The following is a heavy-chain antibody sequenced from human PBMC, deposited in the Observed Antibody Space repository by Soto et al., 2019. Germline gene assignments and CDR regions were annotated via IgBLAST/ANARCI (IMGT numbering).Heavy chain of an antibody. V-gene: IGHV3-49*03. CDR2: IRSKAYGGTT. D-gene: IGHD6-19*01. Sequence: GGSLRLSCTASGFTFGDYAMSWFRQAPGKGLEWVGFIRSKAYGGTTEYAASVKGRFTISRDDSKSIAYLQMNSLKTEDTAVYYCTGSYSSGWYEGFDYWGQGTLVTVSS. J-gene: IGHJ4*02. CDR3: TGSYSSGWYEGFDY. CDR1: GFTFGDYA.